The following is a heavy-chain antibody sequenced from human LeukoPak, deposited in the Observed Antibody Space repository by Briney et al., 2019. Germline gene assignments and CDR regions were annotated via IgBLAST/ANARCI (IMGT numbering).Heavy chain of an antibody. V-gene: IGHV4-61*02. CDR3: ASHYYDILTGYQSYFDY. CDR2: IYTSGST. J-gene: IGHJ4*02. CDR1: GGSISSGSYC. D-gene: IGHD3-9*01. Sequence: SETLSLTCTVSGGSISSGSYCWSWIRQPAGKGLEWIGRIYTSGSTNYNPSLKSRVTISVDTSKNQFSLKLSSVTAADTAVYYCASHYYDILTGYQSYFDYWGQGTLVTVSS.